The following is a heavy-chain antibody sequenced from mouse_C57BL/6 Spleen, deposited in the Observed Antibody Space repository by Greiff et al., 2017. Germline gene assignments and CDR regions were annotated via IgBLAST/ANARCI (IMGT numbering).Heavy chain of an antibody. Sequence: VKLQQPGAELVKPGASVKLSCKASGYTFTSYWMHWVQQRPGRGLEWIGRLDPTSGGTKYNEKFKSKATLTVYKPASTAYRQLSSLTCEDSAVYYCARGTTVVAPYAMDYWGQGTSVTVSS. CDR1: GYTFTSYW. CDR3: ARGTTVVAPYAMDY. J-gene: IGHJ4*01. D-gene: IGHD1-1*01. V-gene: IGHV1-72*01. CDR2: LDPTSGGT.